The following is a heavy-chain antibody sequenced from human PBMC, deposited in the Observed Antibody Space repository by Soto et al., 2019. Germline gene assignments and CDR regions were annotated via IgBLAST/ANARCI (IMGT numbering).Heavy chain of an antibody. CDR1: GFSLSTSGLG. CDR3: EHRPSGWYLFDY. J-gene: IGHJ4*02. CDR2: IYWNDDK. D-gene: IGHD6-19*01. Sequence: QITLKESGPTLVRPTQTLTLTCTFSGFSLSTSGLGVGWIRQPPGKALEWLALIYWNDDKRHSPSLKARLTITKDTSKNQVVLTMTNMDPVDTATYYCEHRPSGWYLFDYWGQGTLVTVSS. V-gene: IGHV2-5*01.